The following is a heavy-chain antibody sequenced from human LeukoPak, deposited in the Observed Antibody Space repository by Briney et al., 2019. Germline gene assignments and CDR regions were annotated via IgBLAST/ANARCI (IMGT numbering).Heavy chain of an antibody. CDR3: ARAYDFWSVNWFDP. D-gene: IGHD3-3*01. CDR1: GGSISSYY. Sequence: PSETLSLTCTVSGGSISSYYWSWIRQPPGKGLEWIGYIYYSGSTNYNPSLKSRVTISVDTSKNQFSLKLSSVTAADTAVYYCARAYDFWSVNWFDPWGQGTLVTVSS. CDR2: IYYSGST. J-gene: IGHJ5*02. V-gene: IGHV4-59*01.